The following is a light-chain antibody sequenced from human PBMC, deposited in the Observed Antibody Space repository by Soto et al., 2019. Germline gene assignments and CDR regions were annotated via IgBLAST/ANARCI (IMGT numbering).Light chain of an antibody. CDR3: QQYYRSSIT. J-gene: IGKJ5*01. Sequence: DIQITQSPSTLSASVGDRVTITFRASQSLNNYLAWYQQKPGKAPKLLIYDASTLERGVPSRFSGTGSGTEFTLTISSLQPDDFATYYCQQYYRSSITFGQGTRLEI. CDR2: DAS. V-gene: IGKV1-5*01. CDR1: QSLNNY.